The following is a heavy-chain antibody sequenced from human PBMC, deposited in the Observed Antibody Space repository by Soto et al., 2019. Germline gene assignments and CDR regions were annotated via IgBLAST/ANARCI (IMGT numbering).Heavy chain of an antibody. V-gene: IGHV4-59*01. CDR3: ARGKYYDYVWGSYRVPYYFDY. D-gene: IGHD3-16*01. J-gene: IGHJ4*02. CDR1: GVSISSYY. CDR2: IYYSGST. Sequence: PSETLSLTCTLSGVSISSYYLTWIRQPPGKGLEWIGYIYYSGSTNYNPSLKSRVTISVDTSKNQFSLKLSSVTAADTAVYYYARGKYYDYVWGSYRVPYYFDYWGQGTLVTVSS.